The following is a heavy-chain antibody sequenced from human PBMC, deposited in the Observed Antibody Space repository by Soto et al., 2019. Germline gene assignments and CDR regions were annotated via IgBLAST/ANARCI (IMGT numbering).Heavy chain of an antibody. J-gene: IGHJ6*02. CDR3: ARGATPYYYYGMDV. V-gene: IGHV1-69*13. CDR1: GGTFSSYA. D-gene: IGHD1-26*01. CDR2: IIPIFGTA. Sequence: ASVKVSCKASGGTFSSYAISWVRQAPGQGLEWMGGIIPIFGTANYAQKFQGRVTITADESTSTAYMELSSLRSEDTAVYYCARGATPYYYYGMDVWGQGTTVTVSS.